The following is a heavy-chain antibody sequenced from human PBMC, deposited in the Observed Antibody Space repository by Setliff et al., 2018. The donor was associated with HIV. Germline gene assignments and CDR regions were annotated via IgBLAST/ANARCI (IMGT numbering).Heavy chain of an antibody. CDR2: INNISSTI. V-gene: IGHV3-48*01. Sequence: PGGSLRLSCAASGFRFRDSAMHWVRQAPGKGLEWVSYINNISSTISYADSVKGRFTISRDNAKSSLYLQMNSLRAEDTAVYYCTRTSRAAYWGRGTLVTVSS. CDR1: GFRFRDSA. D-gene: IGHD6-25*01. CDR3: TRTSRAAY. J-gene: IGHJ4*02.